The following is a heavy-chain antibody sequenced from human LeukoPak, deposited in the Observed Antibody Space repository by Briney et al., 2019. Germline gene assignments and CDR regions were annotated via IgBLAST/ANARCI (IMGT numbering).Heavy chain of an antibody. CDR2: INHSGST. J-gene: IGHJ4*02. Sequence: SETLSLTCAVYGGSFSGYYWSWIRQPPGKGLEWIGEINHSGSTNYNPSLKSRVTISVDKSKNQFSLKVSSVTAADTAVYYCAREGGYSYGDAPLHFDNWGQGTLVTVSS. CDR1: GGSFSGYY. D-gene: IGHD5-18*01. CDR3: AREGGYSYGDAPLHFDN. V-gene: IGHV4-34*01.